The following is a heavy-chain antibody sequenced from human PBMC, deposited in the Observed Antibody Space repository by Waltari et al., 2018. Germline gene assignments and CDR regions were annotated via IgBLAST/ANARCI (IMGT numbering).Heavy chain of an antibody. CDR2: ISPIYGQS. CDR1: GGTFKNYA. Sequence: QVHLVQSGTELKKPGSSVRVSCRDSGGTFKNYAVTWVRQPLGQGLEWMGSISPIYGQSNYEQNFQGRLTIAADDSTDTVYMDLSGLRSEDTATYYCATLNSADRDYWGQGTLVTVSP. J-gene: IGHJ4*02. CDR3: ATLNSADRDY. V-gene: IGHV1-69*13.